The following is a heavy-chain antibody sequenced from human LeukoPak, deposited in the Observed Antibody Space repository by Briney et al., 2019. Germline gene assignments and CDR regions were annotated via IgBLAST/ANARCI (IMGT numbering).Heavy chain of an antibody. J-gene: IGHJ4*02. D-gene: IGHD3-16*01. CDR2: IYYSGSA. CDR1: GGSISSSNW. Sequence: SGTLSLTCAVSGGSISSSNWWSWVRQPPGKGLEWIGSIYYSGSAYYNPSLKSRVTISVDTSKNQFSLKLNSVTATDTAVYYCARHYGPWGQGTLVTVSS. V-gene: IGHV4-4*02. CDR3: ARHYGP.